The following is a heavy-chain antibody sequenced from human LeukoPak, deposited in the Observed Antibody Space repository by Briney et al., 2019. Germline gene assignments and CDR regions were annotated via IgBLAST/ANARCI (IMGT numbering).Heavy chain of an antibody. CDR2: IIPMFGTP. Sequence: SVKVSCKASGDTFGRYSFSWVRQAPGQGPEWMGGIIPMFGTPKYAQKFQGRVTLSMDESTSTVYMELTTLRSEDTAVYYCARGELSMAAAGFDLWGQGTLVTVSS. J-gene: IGHJ5*02. V-gene: IGHV1-69*05. D-gene: IGHD6-13*01. CDR1: GDTFGRYS. CDR3: ARGELSMAAAGFDL.